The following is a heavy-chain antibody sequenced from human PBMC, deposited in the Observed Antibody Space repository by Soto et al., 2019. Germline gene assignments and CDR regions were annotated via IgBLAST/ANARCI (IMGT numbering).Heavy chain of an antibody. J-gene: IGHJ4*02. CDR2: IFHSGAT. V-gene: IGHV4-4*02. CDR1: GGSISSSNW. D-gene: IGHD2-15*01. Sequence: QVQLQESGPGLVRPSGTLALTCAVSGGSISSSNWWNWVRQPPGKGVEWFGEIFHSGATNYNPSLNCRVTISVDKSKNQFSLKLSSVTAAETAVYYCARAVGYCSGGSCHGLDYWGQGTLVTVSS. CDR3: ARAVGYCSGGSCHGLDY.